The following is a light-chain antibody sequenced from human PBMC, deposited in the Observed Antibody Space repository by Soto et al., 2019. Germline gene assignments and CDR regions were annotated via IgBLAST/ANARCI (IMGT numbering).Light chain of an antibody. CDR2: SSV. CDR1: SSNIGSNS. V-gene: IGLV1-47*02. J-gene: IGLJ2*01. CDR3: AAWDDRLSVV. Sequence: QSVLTQPPSASGTPGQRVTISCSGSSSNIGSNSVYWYQQLPGTAPKLLIHSSVQRPSGVPDRFSGSKSGTSASLAISGLRSEDEADYYCAAWDDRLSVVFGGGTQLTVL.